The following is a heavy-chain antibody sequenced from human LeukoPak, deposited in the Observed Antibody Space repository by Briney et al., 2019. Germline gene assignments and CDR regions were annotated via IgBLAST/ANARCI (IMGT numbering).Heavy chain of an antibody. J-gene: IGHJ4*02. CDR2: ISSSSSTV. D-gene: IGHD6-13*01. CDR1: GFTFSSYS. V-gene: IGHV3-48*04. CDR3: ARAGSSHDY. Sequence: PGGSQRLSCAASGFTFSSYSMNWVRQAPGKGLEWVSYISSSSSTVYYADSVKGRFTISRDNAKNSLYLQMNSLRAEDTAVYYCARAGSSHDYWGQGTQVTVSS.